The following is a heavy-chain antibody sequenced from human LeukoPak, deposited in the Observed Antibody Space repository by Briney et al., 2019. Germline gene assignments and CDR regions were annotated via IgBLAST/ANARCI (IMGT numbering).Heavy chain of an antibody. Sequence: PGGSLRLSCAASGFTFSTYSMNWVRQAPGKGLEWVSSISSSSSYIYYADSLKGRFTISRDNAKNSLYLQMNSLRAEETAVYYCARRDTSGGSGSYYRYWYFDLWGRGTLVTVSS. CDR1: GFTFSTYS. CDR2: ISSSSSYI. V-gene: IGHV3-21*01. CDR3: ARRDTSGGSGSYYRYWYFDL. D-gene: IGHD3-10*01. J-gene: IGHJ2*01.